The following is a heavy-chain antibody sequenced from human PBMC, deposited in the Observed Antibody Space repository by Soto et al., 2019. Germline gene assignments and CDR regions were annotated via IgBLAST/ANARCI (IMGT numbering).Heavy chain of an antibody. V-gene: IGHV1-46*01. J-gene: IGHJ4*02. D-gene: IGHD2-21*01. Sequence: GASLKVSCKASGYTCTSYYMHWVLQAPGQGLEWMGIINPSGGSTSYAQKFQGRVTMTRDTSTSTVYMELSSLRSEDTAVDYCAILNNQYSGTDYWGQGALFTVSS. CDR1: GYTCTSYY. CDR2: INPSGGST. CDR3: AILNNQYSGTDY.